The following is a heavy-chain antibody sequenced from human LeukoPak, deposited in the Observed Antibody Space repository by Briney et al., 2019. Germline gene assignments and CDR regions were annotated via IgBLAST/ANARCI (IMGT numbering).Heavy chain of an antibody. V-gene: IGHV4-59*12. CDR1: GGSISSYY. Sequence: SETLSLTCTVSGGSISSYYWSWLRQPPGKGLEWIGYIYYSGSTNYDPSLKSRVTISVDTSKNQFSLKLSSVTAADTAVYYCARGRITMIVVVPWFDYWGQGTLVTVSS. CDR2: IYYSGST. D-gene: IGHD3-22*01. J-gene: IGHJ4*02. CDR3: ARGRITMIVVVPWFDY.